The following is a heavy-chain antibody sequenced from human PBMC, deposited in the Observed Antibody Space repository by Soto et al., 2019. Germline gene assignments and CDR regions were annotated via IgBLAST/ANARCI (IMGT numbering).Heavy chain of an antibody. CDR3: ARGGFFHWPFDY. J-gene: IGHJ4*02. V-gene: IGHV1-18*04. Sequence: ASVKVSCKASGYTFTGYYMHWVRQAPGQGLEWMGWISANNGNTNYAQKLQGRVTMTTDTSTSTAYMELRSLRSDDTAVYYCARGGFFHWPFDYRGQGTLVTVSS. CDR1: GYTFTGYY. CDR2: ISANNGNT. D-gene: IGHD3-9*01.